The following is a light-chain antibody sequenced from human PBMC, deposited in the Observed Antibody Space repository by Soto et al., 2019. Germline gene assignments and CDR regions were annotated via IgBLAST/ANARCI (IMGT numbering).Light chain of an antibody. CDR1: QSVSSN. CDR3: QQFNSFPLT. CDR2: GAS. V-gene: IGKV3-15*01. Sequence: EIVMTQSPATLSVSPGERATLSCRASQSVSSNLAWYQQKPGQAPRLLIYGASGRATGIPARFSGSGSGTEFTLTISSLQSEDFATYYCQQFNSFPLTFGGGTKVEIK. J-gene: IGKJ4*01.